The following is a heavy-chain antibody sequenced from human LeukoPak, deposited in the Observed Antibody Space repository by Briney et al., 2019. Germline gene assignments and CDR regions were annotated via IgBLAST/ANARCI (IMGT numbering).Heavy chain of an antibody. CDR2: IYYSGST. Sequence: ASVTLSLTCTVSGGSMSSYYWSWIRQPPGKGLEWIGYIYYSGSTKYNPSLKSRLTISVDTSKNQFSLKLYSVTAADTAVYYCARGILYSNKNWFDPWGQGALVTVSS. CDR1: GGSMSSYY. V-gene: IGHV4-59*01. J-gene: IGHJ5*02. CDR3: ARGILYSNKNWFDP. D-gene: IGHD4-11*01.